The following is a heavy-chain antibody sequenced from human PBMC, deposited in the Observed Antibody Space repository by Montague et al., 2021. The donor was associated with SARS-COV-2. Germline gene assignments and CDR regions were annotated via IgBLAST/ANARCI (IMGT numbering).Heavy chain of an antibody. Sequence: SETLSLTYTVSGGSISSYYWSWIRQPPGKGLEWIGYIYYSGSTNYNPSLKSRVTISVDTSKNQFSLKLSSVTAADTAVYYCARGRRRSITIFGVVIIDAFDIWGQGTMVTVSS. V-gene: IGHV4-59*01. CDR3: ARGRRRSITIFGVVIIDAFDI. D-gene: IGHD3-3*01. CDR2: IYYSGST. J-gene: IGHJ3*02. CDR1: GGSISSYY.